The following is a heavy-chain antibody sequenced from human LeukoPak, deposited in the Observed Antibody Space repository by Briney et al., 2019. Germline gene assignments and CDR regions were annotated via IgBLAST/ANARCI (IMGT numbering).Heavy chain of an antibody. CDR3: GRDPRLGIRGYTYGYIDY. CDR2: INTNTGNP. Sequence: ASVKVSCKASGYTFTGYYMHWVRQAPGQGLEWMGWINTNTGNPTYAQGFTGRYVFSLDTSVSTAYLQISGLTADDTAVYFCGRDPRLGIRGYTYGYIDYWGQGTLVTVSS. D-gene: IGHD5-18*01. CDR1: GYTFTGYY. J-gene: IGHJ4*02. V-gene: IGHV7-4-1*02.